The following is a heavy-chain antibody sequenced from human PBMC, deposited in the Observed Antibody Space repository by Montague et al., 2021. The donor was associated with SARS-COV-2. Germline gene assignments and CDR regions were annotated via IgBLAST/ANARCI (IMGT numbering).Heavy chain of an antibody. CDR3: ARGSYGSGSYHAFDI. D-gene: IGHD3-10*01. Sequence: SETLSLTCTVSGDSFNSPKYYCAWIRQPPGKGLEWIGSSYYSGTTYDNSSLRSQVTMSVDTSKTQFSLKMNSVTAADTAVYYCARGSYGSGSYHAFDIWSQGTVVAVSS. CDR2: SYYSGTT. CDR1: GDSFNSPKYY. V-gene: IGHV4-39*01. J-gene: IGHJ3*02.